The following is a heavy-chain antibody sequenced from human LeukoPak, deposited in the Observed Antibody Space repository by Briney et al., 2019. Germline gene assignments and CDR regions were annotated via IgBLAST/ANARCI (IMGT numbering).Heavy chain of an antibody. Sequence: ASVKVSCKACGYTFTSYVISWLRQAAGQGLEGVGWISAYNGNTNYAQKLQGRVTMTTDTSTSTAYMELRSLRSDDTAVYYCARADGSGSWPTDYWGQGTLVTVSS. V-gene: IGHV1-18*01. CDR2: ISAYNGNT. CDR3: ARADGSGSWPTDY. CDR1: GYTFTSYV. D-gene: IGHD3-10*01. J-gene: IGHJ4*02.